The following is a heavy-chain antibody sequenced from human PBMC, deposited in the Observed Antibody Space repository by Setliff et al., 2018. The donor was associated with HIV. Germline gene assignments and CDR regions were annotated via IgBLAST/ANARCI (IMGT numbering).Heavy chain of an antibody. CDR1: GGSFSSYY. CDR2: IYYSGST. J-gene: IGHJ6*02. Sequence: PSETLSLTCAVYGGSFSSYYWIWIRQPPGKGLEWIGSIYYSGSTYYNPSLKSRVTISVDTSKNQFSLKLSSVTAADTAVYYCAKGWAGSWYGALWYYYYGMDVWGQGTTVTVSS. V-gene: IGHV4-34*01. D-gene: IGHD6-13*01. CDR3: AKGWAGSWYGALWYYYYGMDV.